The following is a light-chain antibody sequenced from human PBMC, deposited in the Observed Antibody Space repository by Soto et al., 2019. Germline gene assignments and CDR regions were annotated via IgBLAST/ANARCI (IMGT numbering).Light chain of an antibody. CDR1: SSDVGGYNY. J-gene: IGLJ2*01. CDR3: SSYTGSSTLV. CDR2: DVS. Sequence: QSALTQPASVSGSHGQSITISCTGTSSDVGGYNYVSWYQQYPGKAPKLMIYDVSNRPSGVSNRFSGSKSGNTASLTISGLQAEDEDDYYCSSYTGSSTLVFGGGTKLTVL. V-gene: IGLV2-14*01.